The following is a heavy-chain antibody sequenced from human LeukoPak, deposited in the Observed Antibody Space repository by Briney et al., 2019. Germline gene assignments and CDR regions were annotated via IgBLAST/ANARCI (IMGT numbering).Heavy chain of an antibody. V-gene: IGHV3-48*04. CDR1: GFTFSSYS. CDR3: ARPYYDNSGYSFDY. D-gene: IGHD3-22*01. J-gene: IGHJ4*02. CDR2: ISSSSSTI. Sequence: PGGSLRLSCAASGFTFSSYSMNWVRQAPGKELEWVSHISSSSSTIYYADSVKGRFTISRDNAKNSLYLQMNSLRAEDTAVYYCARPYYDNSGYSFDYWGQGTLVTVSP.